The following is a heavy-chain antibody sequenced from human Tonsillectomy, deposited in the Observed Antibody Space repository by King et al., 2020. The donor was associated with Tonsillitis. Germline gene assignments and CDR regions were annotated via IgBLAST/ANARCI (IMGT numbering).Heavy chain of an antibody. V-gene: IGHV3-30-3*01. CDR2: ISYDGSNK. CDR1: GFTFSSYA. CDR3: ARVPVVTPDY. J-gene: IGHJ4*02. D-gene: IGHD4-23*01. Sequence: QLVQSGGGVVQPGRSLRLSCAASGFTFSSYAMHWVRQAPGKGLEWVAVISYDGSNKYYADSVKGRFTISRANSKNTLYLQMNSLRAEDTAVYYCARVPVVTPDYWGQGTLVTVSS.